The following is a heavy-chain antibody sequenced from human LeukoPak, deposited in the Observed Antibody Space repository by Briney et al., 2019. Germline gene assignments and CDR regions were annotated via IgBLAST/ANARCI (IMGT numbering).Heavy chain of an antibody. Sequence: GGSLRLSCAASGFTFSNAGMSWVRQAPGKGLEWVGRIKSKTDGGTTDYAAPVKGRFTISGDDSKNTLYLQMNSLKTEDTAVYYCATDRSGWYDYWGQGTLVTVSS. CDR3: ATDRSGWYDY. CDR2: IKSKTDGGTT. D-gene: IGHD6-19*01. CDR1: GFTFSNAG. V-gene: IGHV3-15*01. J-gene: IGHJ4*02.